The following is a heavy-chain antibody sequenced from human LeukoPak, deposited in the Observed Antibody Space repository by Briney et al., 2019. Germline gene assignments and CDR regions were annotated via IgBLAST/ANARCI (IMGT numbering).Heavy chain of an antibody. V-gene: IGHV1-3*01. CDR3: ARDPLQLWSSYYFDY. CDR2: INAGNGNT. Sequence: ASVKVSCKASGYTFTSYAMHWVRQAPGQRLEWMGWINAGNGNTKYSQKFQGRVTITRDTSASTAYMELSSLRSEDTAVYYCARDPLQLWSSYYFDYWGQGTLVTVSS. D-gene: IGHD5-18*01. J-gene: IGHJ4*02. CDR1: GYTFTSYA.